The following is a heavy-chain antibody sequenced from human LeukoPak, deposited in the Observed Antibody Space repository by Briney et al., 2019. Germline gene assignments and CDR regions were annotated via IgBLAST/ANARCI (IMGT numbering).Heavy chain of an antibody. CDR2: IGSSSSYI. Sequence: GGSLRLSCAAAGFTFRIDSMNGVGQAPGKGLEWVSCIGSSSSYIYYADSVKGRFTTSRDNAKNSLYLEMNSLRAEDTAVYYCARGVDSSSWYWWFDPWGQGTLVTVSS. CDR3: ARGVDSSSWYWWFDP. D-gene: IGHD6-13*01. CDR1: GFTFRIDS. V-gene: IGHV3-21*01. J-gene: IGHJ5*02.